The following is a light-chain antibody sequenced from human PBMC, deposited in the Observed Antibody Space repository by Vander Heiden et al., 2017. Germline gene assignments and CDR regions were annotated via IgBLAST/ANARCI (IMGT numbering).Light chain of an antibody. CDR2: DNE. CDR1: SSNLGTGYD. Sequence: QSLLTQPPSVSGAPGQRVTFSCTGSSSNLGTGYDVHWYQHLPGTAPRLLIYDNENRPSGVPDRFSGSKSGTSASLAITGLQAEDESFYYCQSYDSTLGGWVFGGGTKLTVV. CDR3: QSYDSTLGGWV. V-gene: IGLV1-40*01. J-gene: IGLJ3*02.